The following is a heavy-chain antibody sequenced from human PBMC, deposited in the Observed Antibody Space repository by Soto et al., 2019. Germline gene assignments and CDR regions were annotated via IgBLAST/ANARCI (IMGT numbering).Heavy chain of an antibody. Sequence: SVKVSCKASGGTFSSYAISWVRQAPGQGLEWMGGIIPIFGTANYAQKFQGRVTITADESTSTAYMELSSLRSEDTAVYYWATWPRVGGHNTFGFDPWGQGTLVTVSS. CDR2: IIPIFGTA. V-gene: IGHV1-69*13. CDR1: GGTFSSYA. CDR3: ATWPRVGGHNTFGFDP. D-gene: IGHD3-16*01. J-gene: IGHJ5*02.